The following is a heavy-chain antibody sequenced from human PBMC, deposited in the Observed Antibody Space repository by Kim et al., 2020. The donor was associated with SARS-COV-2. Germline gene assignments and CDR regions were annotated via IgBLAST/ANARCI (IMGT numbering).Heavy chain of an antibody. J-gene: IGHJ5*02. Sequence: ASVKVSCKASGYTFTGYYMHWVRQAPGQGLEWMGRINPNSGGTNYAQKFQGRVTMTRDTSISTAYMELSRLRSDDTAVYYCARDRVLGYCSGGSCSSGWFDPWGQGTLVTVSS. D-gene: IGHD2-15*01. CDR1: GYTFTGYY. CDR2: INPNSGGT. V-gene: IGHV1-2*06. CDR3: ARDRVLGYCSGGSCSSGWFDP.